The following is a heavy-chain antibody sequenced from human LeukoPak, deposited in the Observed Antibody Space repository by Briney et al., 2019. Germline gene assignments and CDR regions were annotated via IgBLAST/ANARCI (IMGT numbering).Heavy chain of an antibody. D-gene: IGHD3-10*01. CDR1: GFNFNAYG. V-gene: IGHV3-13*01. CDR2: IGTAGDT. Sequence: GGSLRLSCVGSGFNFNAYGMNWVRQATGKGLEWVSAIGTAGDTYYPGSVKGRFTISRENAKNSLYLQMNSLGAGDTAVYYCARGPPYGSGSYYNRPFDYWGQGTLVTVSS. J-gene: IGHJ4*02. CDR3: ARGPPYGSGSYYNRPFDY.